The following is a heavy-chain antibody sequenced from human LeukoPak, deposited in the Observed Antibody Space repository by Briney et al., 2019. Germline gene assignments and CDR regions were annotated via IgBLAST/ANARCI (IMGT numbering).Heavy chain of an antibody. CDR2: IYWDDDK. Sequence: SGPTLVKPTQTLTLTCTFSGFSLSTSGVGVGWIRQPPGKALEWLALIYWDDDKRYSPSLKSRLTITKDTSKNQAVLTMTNMDPVDTATYYCAHRGYYDSSGYYDYFDYWGQGTLVTVSS. CDR1: GFSLSTSGVG. CDR3: AHRGYYDSSGYYDYFDY. V-gene: IGHV2-5*02. D-gene: IGHD3-22*01. J-gene: IGHJ4*02.